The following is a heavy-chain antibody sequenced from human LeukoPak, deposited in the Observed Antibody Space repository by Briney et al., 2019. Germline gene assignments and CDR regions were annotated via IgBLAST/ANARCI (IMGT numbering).Heavy chain of an antibody. CDR2: IITIFGTA. CDR3: ARASYSVSYLAPTRNWFVP. Sequence: SVKVSCKASAGTFSSYAISWVRQAPGQGLEWMGGIITIFGTANYAQKFQGRVTITTVESTSTAYMELSSLRSEDTAVYYCARASYSVSYLAPTRNWFVPWGQGTLVTVSS. V-gene: IGHV1-69*05. CDR1: AGTFSSYA. D-gene: IGHD1-26*01. J-gene: IGHJ5*02.